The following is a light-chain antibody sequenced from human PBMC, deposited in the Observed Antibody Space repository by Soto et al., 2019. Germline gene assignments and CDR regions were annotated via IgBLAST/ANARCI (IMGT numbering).Light chain of an antibody. CDR1: SGSIASNY. CDR3: QPYDYSTVV. Sequence: NFMLTQPHSVSESPGKTVTISCTRSSGSIASNYVQWYQQRPGGAPTTVIYEDNQRPSGVPDRFSGSTDGSSNSASLTISGLQTEDEADYYCQPYDYSTVVFGGGTKLTVL. J-gene: IGLJ2*01. V-gene: IGLV6-57*04. CDR2: EDN.